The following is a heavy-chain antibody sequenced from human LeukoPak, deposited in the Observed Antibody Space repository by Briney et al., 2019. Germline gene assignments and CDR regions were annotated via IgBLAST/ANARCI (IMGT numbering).Heavy chain of an antibody. V-gene: IGHV3-33*01. CDR1: GFTFSSYG. CDR3: ATSYYESSGYLDWHFDL. Sequence: GGSLRLSCAASGFTFSSYGMHWVRQAPGKGLEWVAVIWYDGSNKYYADSVKGRFTISRDNSKNTLYLQVNSLRAEDTAVYYCATSYYESSGYLDWHFDLWGRGTLVTVPS. CDR2: IWYDGSNK. J-gene: IGHJ2*01. D-gene: IGHD3-22*01.